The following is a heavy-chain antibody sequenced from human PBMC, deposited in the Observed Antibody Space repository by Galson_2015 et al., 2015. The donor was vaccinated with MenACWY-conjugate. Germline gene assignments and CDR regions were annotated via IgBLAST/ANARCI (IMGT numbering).Heavy chain of an antibody. CDR2: ISSNGGTT. D-gene: IGHD4-23*01. CDR1: GFTFSSYA. CDR3: VKTKLALFDY. V-gene: IGHV3-64D*06. Sequence: SLRLSCAASGFTFSSYAMHWVRQAPGKGLEYVSAISSNGGTTYYTDSVKGRFTISRDNSKNTLYLQVSSLRAEDTAVYYCVKTKLALFDYWGQGTLVTVSS. J-gene: IGHJ4*02.